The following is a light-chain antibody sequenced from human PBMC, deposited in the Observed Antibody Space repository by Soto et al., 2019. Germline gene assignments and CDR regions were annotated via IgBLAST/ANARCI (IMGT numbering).Light chain of an antibody. CDR2: DAS. J-gene: IGKJ1*01. CDR1: QSISSW. CDR3: QQYNSYST. V-gene: IGKV1-5*01. Sequence: DIPMTQPPSTPSSTLRDRITITFRASQSISSWLAWYQQKPGKAPKPLIYDASSLESGVPSRFSGSGSGTEFTLTISSLQPDDFATYCCQQYNSYSTFGQGTKVDIK.